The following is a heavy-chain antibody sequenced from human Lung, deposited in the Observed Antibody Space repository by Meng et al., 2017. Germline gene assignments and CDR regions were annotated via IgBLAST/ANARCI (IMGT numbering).Heavy chain of an antibody. CDR1: GGSISSSNG. Sequence: QVQLQESGPGLGKPSGTLSLTCAVSGGSISSSNGWSWVRQPPGKGLEWIGEIYHSGSTNYNPSLKSRVTISVDKSKNQFSLKLSSVSAADTAVYYCARGSITMVRGVSVFDPWGQGTLVTVSS. V-gene: IGHV4-4*02. J-gene: IGHJ5*02. D-gene: IGHD3-10*01. CDR2: IYHSGST. CDR3: ARGSITMVRGVSVFDP.